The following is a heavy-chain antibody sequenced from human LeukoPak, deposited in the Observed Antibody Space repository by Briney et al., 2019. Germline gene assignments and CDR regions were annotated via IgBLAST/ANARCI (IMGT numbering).Heavy chain of an antibody. CDR1: GFTFSSYA. Sequence: GGSLRLSCAASGFTFSSYAMSWVRQAPGKGLEWVSAISGSGGSTYYADSVKGRFTISRDNSKNTLYLQMNSLRAEDTAVYYCARDHGCRHCSSTSSPVDPWGQGTLVTVSS. J-gene: IGHJ5*02. CDR2: ISGSGGST. V-gene: IGHV3-23*01. D-gene: IGHD2-2*01. CDR3: ARDHGCRHCSSTSSPVDP.